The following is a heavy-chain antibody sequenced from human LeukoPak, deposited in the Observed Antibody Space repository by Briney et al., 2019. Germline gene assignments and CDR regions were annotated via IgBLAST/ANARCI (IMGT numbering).Heavy chain of an antibody. D-gene: IGHD3-16*01. CDR1: GFTFDDYA. CDR3: AKGGVYPYYYYYSMDV. V-gene: IGHV3-9*01. Sequence: GGSLRLSCAASGFTFDDYAMPWVRQAPGKGLEWVSGISWNSGSIGYADSVKGRFTISRDNAKNSLYLQMNSLRAEDTALYYCAKGGVYPYYYYYSMDVWGQGTTVTVSS. J-gene: IGHJ6*02. CDR2: ISWNSGSI.